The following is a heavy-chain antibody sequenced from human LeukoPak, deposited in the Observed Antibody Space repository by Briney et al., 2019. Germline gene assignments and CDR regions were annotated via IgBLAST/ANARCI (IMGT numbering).Heavy chain of an antibody. CDR3: AKAYYDSSGSCSFDY. CDR1: GLSPSRCA. CDR2: ISGSGART. J-gene: IGHJ4*02. Sequence: GRSRRLSWAAAGLSPSRCATSWVSQPPGKGLEWVAGISGSGARTYYADSVRGRFTISRDNSKITLYLQMNSLRAEDTAVYYCAKAYYDSSGSCSFDYWGQGTLVTVSS. D-gene: IGHD3-22*01. V-gene: IGHV3-23*01.